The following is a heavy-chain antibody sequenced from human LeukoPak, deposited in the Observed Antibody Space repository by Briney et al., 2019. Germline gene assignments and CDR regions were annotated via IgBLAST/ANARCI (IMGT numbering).Heavy chain of an antibody. Sequence: SETLSLTCTVSGGSISSSSYYWGWIRQPPGKGLEWIGSIYYSGSTYYNPSLKSRVTMSVDTSKNQFSLKLSSVTAADMAIYYCARENPSGYYNRPIDYWGQGTLVTVSS. D-gene: IGHD3-22*01. CDR1: GGSISSSSYY. CDR2: IYYSGST. CDR3: ARENPSGYYNRPIDY. V-gene: IGHV4-39*07. J-gene: IGHJ4*02.